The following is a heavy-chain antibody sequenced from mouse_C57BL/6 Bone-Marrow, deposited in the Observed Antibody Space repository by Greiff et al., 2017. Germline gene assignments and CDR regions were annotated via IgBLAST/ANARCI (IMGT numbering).Heavy chain of an antibody. CDR2: ISSGGSYT. J-gene: IGHJ2*01. D-gene: IGHD1-1*01. V-gene: IGHV5-6*01. Sequence: EVKLVDSGGDLVKPGGSLKLSCAASGFTFSSYGMSWVRQTPDKRLEWVATISSGGSYTYYPDSVKGRFTISRDNAKNTLYLQMSSLKSEDTAMYYCARGAVTTVVATSFDYWGQGTTLTVSS. CDR1: GFTFSSYG. CDR3: ARGAVTTVVATSFDY.